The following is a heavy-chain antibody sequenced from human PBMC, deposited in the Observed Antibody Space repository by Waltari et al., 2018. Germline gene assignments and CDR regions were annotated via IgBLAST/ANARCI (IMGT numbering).Heavy chain of an antibody. CDR1: GFTFRIYG. D-gene: IGHD5-12*01. CDR2: ISYDGSHK. J-gene: IGHJ4*02. V-gene: IGHV3-30*18. Sequence: QVQLVESGGGVVQPGTSLRLSCAASGFTFRIYGMHWVRQAPGKGLEWVAVISYDGSHKYYADSVKGRFTISRDNSKNTLYLQMSSLRAEDTAVYYCAKDFKRGYTGYNSFFDYWGQGTLVTVSS. CDR3: AKDFKRGYTGYNSFFDY.